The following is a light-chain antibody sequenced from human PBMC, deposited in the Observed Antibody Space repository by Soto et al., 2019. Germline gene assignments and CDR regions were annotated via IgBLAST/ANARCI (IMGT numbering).Light chain of an antibody. Sequence: EAVMSLSPANLSVSQGERAALSCRASRSVSSDLAWYEQKPGQAPRLLIHGASXRATGFPVRFSGSGSETDFTLTIARLEPEDFAMYYCQQYSSSRTFGQGTKVDIK. CDR3: QQYSSSRT. V-gene: IGKV3-15*01. CDR2: GAS. CDR1: RSVSSD. J-gene: IGKJ1*01.